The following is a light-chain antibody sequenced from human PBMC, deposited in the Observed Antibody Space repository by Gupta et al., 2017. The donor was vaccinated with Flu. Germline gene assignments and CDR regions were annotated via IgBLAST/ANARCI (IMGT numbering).Light chain of an antibody. J-gene: IGLJ1*01. Sequence: QSVLTHPPSVSGAPGQRVTLSCTVSSSNIGAGYDVHWYQQLPGTAPKLLIYGNSNRLSGVPDRFSGSKSGTSASLAITGLQAEDEADYYCQSYDSSLSGYVFGTGTKVTVL. CDR1: SSNIGAGYD. CDR2: GNS. CDR3: QSYDSSLSGYV. V-gene: IGLV1-40*01.